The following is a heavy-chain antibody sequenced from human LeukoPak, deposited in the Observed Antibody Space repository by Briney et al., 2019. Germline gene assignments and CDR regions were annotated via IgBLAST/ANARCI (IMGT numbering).Heavy chain of an antibody. CDR3: AKDMGSGWTEYGY. V-gene: IGHV3-9*03. CDR2: ISWNSGSI. Sequence: GGSLRLSCAASGFTFDDYAMHWVRQAPGKGLEWVSGISWNSGSIGYADSVKGRFTISRDNAKNSLYLQMNSLRAEDMALYYCAKDMGSGWTEYGYWGQGTLVTVS. D-gene: IGHD6-19*01. CDR1: GFTFDDYA. J-gene: IGHJ4*02.